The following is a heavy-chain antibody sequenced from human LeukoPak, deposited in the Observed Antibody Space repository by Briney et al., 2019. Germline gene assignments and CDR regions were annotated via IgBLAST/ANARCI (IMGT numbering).Heavy chain of an antibody. V-gene: IGHV1-24*01. CDR1: GYTLTELS. Sequence: GASVKVSCKVSGYTLTELSMHWVGQAPGKGLEWMGGFDPEDGETIYAQKFQGRVTMTEDTSTDTAYMELSSLRSEDTAVYYCATVSTTGTTYDAFDIWGQGTMVTVSS. D-gene: IGHD1-1*01. CDR2: FDPEDGET. CDR3: ATVSTTGTTYDAFDI. J-gene: IGHJ3*02.